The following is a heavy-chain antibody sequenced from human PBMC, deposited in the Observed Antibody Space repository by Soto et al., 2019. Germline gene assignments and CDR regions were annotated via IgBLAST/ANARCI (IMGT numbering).Heavy chain of an antibody. J-gene: IGHJ6*02. CDR3: AKVRYSSSSDYYYYGMDV. Sequence: GGSLRLSCAASGFTFSSYGMHWVRQAPGKGLEWVAVISYDGSNKYYADSVKGRFTISRDNSKNTLYLQMNSLRAEDTAVYYCAKVRYSSSSDYYYYGMDVWGQGTTVTVSS. D-gene: IGHD6-6*01. V-gene: IGHV3-30*18. CDR2: ISYDGSNK. CDR1: GFTFSSYG.